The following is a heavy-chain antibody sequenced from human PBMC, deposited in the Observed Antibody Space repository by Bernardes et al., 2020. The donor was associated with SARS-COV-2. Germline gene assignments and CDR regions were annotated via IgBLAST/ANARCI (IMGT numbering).Heavy chain of an antibody. CDR2: IGKSGSPI. CDR3: AKDPRTKAVEVAGTTYFDY. V-gene: IGHV3-11*01. CDR1: GFTFSDYY. D-gene: IGHD2-15*01. Sequence: GGSLRLSCAASGFTFSDYYMSWMRQAPGKGLEWLSHIGKSGSPIYYADSVKGRFTISRDNAKNTLYLQMNSLSAEDTAVYYCAKDPRTKAVEVAGTTYFDYWGLGTLVTVSA. J-gene: IGHJ4*02.